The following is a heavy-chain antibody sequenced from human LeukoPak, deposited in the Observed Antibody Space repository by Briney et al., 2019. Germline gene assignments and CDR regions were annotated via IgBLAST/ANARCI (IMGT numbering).Heavy chain of an antibody. CDR1: GFTFDDYA. D-gene: IGHD3-22*01. CDR2: ISWNSGSI. V-gene: IGHV3-9*01. CDR3: AKADSSGYYWGYYFDY. J-gene: IGHJ4*02. Sequence: GGSLRLSCAASGFTFDDYAMHWVRHAPGKGLEWVSGISWNSGSIGYADSVKGRFTISRDNAKNSLYLQMNSLRAEDTALYYCAKADSSGYYWGYYFDYWGQGTLVTVSS.